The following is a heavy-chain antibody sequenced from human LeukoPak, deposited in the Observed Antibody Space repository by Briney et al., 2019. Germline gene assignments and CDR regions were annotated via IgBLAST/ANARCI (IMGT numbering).Heavy chain of an antibody. CDR2: ISAYNGNT. Sequence: ASVKVSCKASGYTFTSYGIIWVRQAPGQGLEWMGWISAYNGNTNYAQKLQGRVTMTTDTSTSTAYMELRSLRSDDTAVYYCARDWYYDSWSGYYGHYYYYYMDVWAKGPRSPSP. CDR1: GYTFTSYG. V-gene: IGHV1-18*01. J-gene: IGHJ6*03. D-gene: IGHD3-3*01. CDR3: ARDWYYDSWSGYYGHYYYYYMDV.